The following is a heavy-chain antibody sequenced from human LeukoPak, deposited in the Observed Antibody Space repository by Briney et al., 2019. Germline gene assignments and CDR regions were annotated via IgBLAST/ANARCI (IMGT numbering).Heavy chain of an antibody. CDR1: GLTVRRYS. Sequence: GGSLRLSFSAAGLTVRRYSTNWGREAPGERLGWVSYIINTGPAIYYADSVKGRFTISRENAKHSLYLEMNSLRDEDTAVYYCARDVPNSSAGPFDIWGQGTKVTVSS. J-gene: IGHJ3*02. CDR3: ARDVPNSSAGPFDI. D-gene: IGHD3-22*01. V-gene: IGHV3-48*02. CDR2: IINTGPAI.